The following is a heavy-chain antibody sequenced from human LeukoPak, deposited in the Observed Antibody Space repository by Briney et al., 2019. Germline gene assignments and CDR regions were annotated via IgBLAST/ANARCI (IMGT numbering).Heavy chain of an antibody. J-gene: IGHJ4*02. CDR3: ARWGYGDYAPFDY. V-gene: IGHV3-66*01. D-gene: IGHD4-17*01. CDR2: IYSGGST. CDR1: GFTVSTNY. Sequence: GGSLRLSCAVSGFTVSTNYMTWVRQAPGKGLEWVSVIYSGGSTYYADSVKGRFTISRDNSKNTLYLQMNSLRAEDTAVYYCARWGYGDYAPFDYWGQGTLVTVSS.